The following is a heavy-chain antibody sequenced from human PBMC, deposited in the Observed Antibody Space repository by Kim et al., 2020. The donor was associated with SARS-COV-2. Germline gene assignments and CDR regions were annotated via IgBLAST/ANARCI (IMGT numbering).Heavy chain of an antibody. V-gene: IGHV4-34*01. D-gene: IGHD1-20*01. CDR3: ARGLRGQIHNWNRSNWYF. J-gene: IGHJ2*01. CDR1: GGSFSGYY. CDR2: INHSGST. Sequence: SETLSLTCAVYGGSFSGYYWSWIRQPPGKGLEWIGEINHSGSTNYNPSLKSRVTISVDTSKNQFSLKLSSVTAADTAVYYCARGLRGQIHNWNRSNWYF.